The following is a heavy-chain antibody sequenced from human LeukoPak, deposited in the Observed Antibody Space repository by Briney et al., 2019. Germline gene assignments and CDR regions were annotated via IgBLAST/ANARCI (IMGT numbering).Heavy chain of an antibody. J-gene: IGHJ4*02. CDR3: ARDSWFAY. D-gene: IGHD3-10*01. Sequence: SETLSLTCTVSGDSTGSYYWSWIRQPAGNGLEWIGRTYTIGTTYYNPSLKSRVSMSIDTSRNQFSLKMTSVTAADTAVYYCARDSWFAYWGQGILVTVSS. V-gene: IGHV4-4*07. CDR1: GDSTGSYY. CDR2: TYTIGTT.